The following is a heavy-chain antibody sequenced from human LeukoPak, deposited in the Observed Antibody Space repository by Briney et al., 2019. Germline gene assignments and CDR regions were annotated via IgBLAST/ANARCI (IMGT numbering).Heavy chain of an antibody. D-gene: IGHD1-26*01. Sequence: RTSETLSLTCTVSGGSISSSSYYWGWIRQPPGKGLEWIGSIYYSGSTYYNPSLKSRVTISVDTSKNQFSLKLSSVTAADTAVYYCARLQSYGRYAFDIWGQGTMVTVSS. CDR2: IYYSGST. V-gene: IGHV4-39*01. CDR1: GGSISSSSYY. J-gene: IGHJ3*02. CDR3: ARLQSYGRYAFDI.